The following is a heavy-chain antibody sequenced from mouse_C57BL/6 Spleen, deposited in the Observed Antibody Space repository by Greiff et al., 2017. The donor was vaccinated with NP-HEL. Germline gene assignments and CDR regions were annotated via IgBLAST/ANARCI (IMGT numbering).Heavy chain of an antibody. CDR1: GFTFSSYA. Sequence: EVMLLQSGAGLVKPGGSLKLSCAASGFTFSSYAMSWVRQTPEKGLEWVAYISSGGDYTYYADTVKGRFTISRDNARNTLYLQLSSLKSEDTAMYYCTRGGYGNGLYYAMDYWGQGTSVTVSS. CDR2: ISSGGDYT. V-gene: IGHV5-9-1*02. D-gene: IGHD1-1*01. CDR3: TRGGYGNGLYYAMDY. J-gene: IGHJ4*01.